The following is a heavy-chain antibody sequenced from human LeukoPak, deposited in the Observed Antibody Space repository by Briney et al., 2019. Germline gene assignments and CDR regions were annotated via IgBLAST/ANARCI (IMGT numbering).Heavy chain of an antibody. CDR2: TSGSGGTT. Sequence: GGSLRLSCAASGFTFSSYPMSWVRQAPGKGLEWVSATSGSGGTTYYADSVKGRFTTSRDNSKNTLYLQMNSLRAEDTAVYYCARDHGGYLFDYWGQGTLVTVSS. CDR3: ARDHGGYLFDY. CDR1: GFTFSSYP. D-gene: IGHD5-18*01. V-gene: IGHV3-23*01. J-gene: IGHJ4*02.